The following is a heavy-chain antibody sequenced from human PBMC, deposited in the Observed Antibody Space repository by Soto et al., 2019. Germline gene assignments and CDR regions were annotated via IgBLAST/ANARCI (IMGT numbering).Heavy chain of an antibody. J-gene: IGHJ4*02. D-gene: IGHD3-22*01. CDR3: ARVRGYYYDSSGYA. CDR2: IYHSGST. CDR1: GGSISSSNW. V-gene: IGHV4-4*02. Sequence: SETLSLTCAVSGGSISSSNWWSWVRQPPGKGLEWIGEIYHSGSTNYNPSLKSRVTISVDKSKNQFSLKLSSVTAADTAVYYCARVRGYYYDSSGYAWGQGTLVTVSS.